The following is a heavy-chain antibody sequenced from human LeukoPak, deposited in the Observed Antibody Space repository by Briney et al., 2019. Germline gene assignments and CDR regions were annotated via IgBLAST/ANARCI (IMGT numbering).Heavy chain of an antibody. V-gene: IGHV3-43*01. CDR1: GFTFDDYT. CDR3: AKGGASSSWSPLDY. Sequence: GGSLRLSCAASGFTFDDYTMHWVRQAPGKGLEWVSLISWDGGSTYYADSVKGRFTISRDNSKNSLYLQMNSLRTEDTALYYCAKGGASSSWSPLDYWGQGTLVTVSS. J-gene: IGHJ4*02. CDR2: ISWDGGST. D-gene: IGHD6-13*01.